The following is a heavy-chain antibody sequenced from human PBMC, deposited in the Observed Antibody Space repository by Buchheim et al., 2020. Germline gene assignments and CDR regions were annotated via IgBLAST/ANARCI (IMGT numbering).Heavy chain of an antibody. D-gene: IGHD4-17*01. CDR2: IYYSGST. J-gene: IGHJ4*02. CDR1: GGSISSYY. V-gene: IGHV4-59*01. CDR3: ARDLHDYGDRALGFDY. Sequence: QVQLQESGPGLVKPSETLSLTCTVSGGSISSYYWSWIRQPPGKGLEWIGYIYYSGSTNYNPSLKSRVTISVDTSKNQFSLKLSSVTAADTAVYYCARDLHDYGDRALGFDYWGQGTL.